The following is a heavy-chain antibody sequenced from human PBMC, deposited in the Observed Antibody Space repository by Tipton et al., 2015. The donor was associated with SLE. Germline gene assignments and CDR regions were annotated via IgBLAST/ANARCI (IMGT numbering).Heavy chain of an antibody. V-gene: IGHV4-39*07. D-gene: IGHD6-19*01. CDR3: AREASAPFYYYYIDV. CDR1: GGSISSSHYY. J-gene: IGHJ6*03. CDR2: IYYSGTT. Sequence: TLSLTCTVSGGSISSSHYYWGWIRQPPGKGLEWIGNIYYSGTTNHNPSLKSRVTISVDTSKNQFFLRLRSVSAADTAIYYCAREASAPFYYYYIDVWGKGTTVTVSS.